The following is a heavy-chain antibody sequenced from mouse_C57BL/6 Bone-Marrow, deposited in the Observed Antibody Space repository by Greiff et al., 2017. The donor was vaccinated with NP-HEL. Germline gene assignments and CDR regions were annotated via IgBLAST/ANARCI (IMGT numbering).Heavy chain of an antibody. CDR2: IDPEDGDT. D-gene: IGHD1-1*02. V-gene: IGHV14-1*01. CDR3: TQAAMGKGFAD. Sequence: EVQLQQSGAELVRPGASVKLSCTASGFNIKDYYMHWVKQRPEQGLEWIGMIDPEDGDTEYAPKFQGKATMTADTSSNTAYLQLSSLTSEDTAVYYCTQAAMGKGFADWGQGTLVTVSA. CDR1: GFNIKDYY. J-gene: IGHJ3*01.